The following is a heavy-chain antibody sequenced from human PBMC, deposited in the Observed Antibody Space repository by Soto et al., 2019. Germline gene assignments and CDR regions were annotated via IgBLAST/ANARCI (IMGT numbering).Heavy chain of an antibody. CDR1: GGSISSSNW. CDR3: ARDGRWESGRDYYGMDV. CDR2: IYHSGST. D-gene: IGHD1-26*01. J-gene: IGHJ6*02. Sequence: SETLSLTCAVSGGSISSSNWWSWVRQPPGKGLEWIGEIYHSGSTNYNPSLKSRVTISVDKSKNQFSLKLSSVTAADTAVYYCARDGRWESGRDYYGMDVWGQGTTVTVSS. V-gene: IGHV4-4*02.